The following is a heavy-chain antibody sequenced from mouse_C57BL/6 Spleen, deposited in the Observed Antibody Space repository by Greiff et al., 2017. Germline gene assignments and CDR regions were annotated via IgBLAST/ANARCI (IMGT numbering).Heavy chain of an antibody. CDR2: IDPSDSYT. CDR1: GYTFTSYW. J-gene: IGHJ1*03. CDR3: ARGDFGV. Sequence: QVQLQQPGAELVMPGASVKLSCKASGYTFTSYWMHWVKQRPGQGLEWIGEIDPSDSYTNYTQKFKGKSTLTVDKSSSTAYMQLSSLTSEDSAVYYCARGDFGVWGTGTTVTVSS. V-gene: IGHV1-69*01.